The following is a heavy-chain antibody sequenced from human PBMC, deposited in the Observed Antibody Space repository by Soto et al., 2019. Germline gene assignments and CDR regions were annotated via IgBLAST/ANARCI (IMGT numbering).Heavy chain of an antibody. CDR3: GTAVAGYYYGMDV. Sequence: SVKVSCEASGGSFSSYAISWVRQAPGQGLEWMGGIIPIFGTANYAQKFQGRVTITADESTSTAYMELSSLRSEDTAVYYCGTAVAGYYYGMDVWGQGTTVTVSS. CDR1: GGSFSSYA. V-gene: IGHV1-69*13. J-gene: IGHJ6*02. D-gene: IGHD6-19*01. CDR2: IIPIFGTA.